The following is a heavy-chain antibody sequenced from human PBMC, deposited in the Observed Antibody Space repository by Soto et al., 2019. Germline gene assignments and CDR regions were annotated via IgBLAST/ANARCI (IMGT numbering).Heavy chain of an antibody. CDR1: GGSISSYY. Sequence: SETLSLTCTVSGGSISSYYWSWIRQPPGKGLEWIGYIYYSGSTNYNPSLKSRVTISVDTSKNQFSLKLSSVTAADTAVYYCTRHANNLPNRQFAYWGQGTLVTVSS. D-gene: IGHD1-20*01. CDR3: TRHANNLPNRQFAY. V-gene: IGHV4-59*08. J-gene: IGHJ4*02. CDR2: IYYSGST.